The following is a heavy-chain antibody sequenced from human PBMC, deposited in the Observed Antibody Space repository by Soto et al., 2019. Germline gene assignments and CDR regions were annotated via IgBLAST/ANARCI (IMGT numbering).Heavy chain of an antibody. Sequence: TLSLTCTVSGDSISSSPYYWGWIRQPPGKGLEWIGSIYYSGITYYNPSLKSRVALSVDTSKNQFSLKLSSVTAADTAVYYCATTAPYRRHDYWGQGTLVNVS. D-gene: IGHD1-26*01. J-gene: IGHJ4*02. CDR3: ATTAPYRRHDY. V-gene: IGHV4-39*01. CDR1: GDSISSSPYY. CDR2: IYYSGIT.